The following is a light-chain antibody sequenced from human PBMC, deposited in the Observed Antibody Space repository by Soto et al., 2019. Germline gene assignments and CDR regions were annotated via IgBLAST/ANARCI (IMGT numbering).Light chain of an antibody. Sequence: DVARNQTKLSLSVAPGQPASISCKPSQSLAHITGETFLFWYHQKPGQSPQLXIYEVSTRVSGVPDRFSGSGSGTEFTREISRVETDDVGIYYCMQSTQLTPTFGQGTRLEIK. CDR2: EVS. J-gene: IGKJ5*01. CDR3: MQSTQLTPT. V-gene: IGKV2D-29*02. CDR1: QSLAHITGETF.